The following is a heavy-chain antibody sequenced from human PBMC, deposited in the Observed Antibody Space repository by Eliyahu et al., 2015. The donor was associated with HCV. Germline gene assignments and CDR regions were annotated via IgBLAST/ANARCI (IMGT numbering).Heavy chain of an antibody. D-gene: IGHD6-19*01. J-gene: IGHJ4*02. CDR2: IXGSGGST. Sequence: EVQLLESGGGLVQPGGSXXLSCAASGFPFSXYAMSWVRQAPGKGXEWXSAIXGSGGSTYYADSVKGRFTIFRDNSKNTLYLQMNSLRAEDTAVYYCAKDLGQWLVPGTIDYWGQGTLVTVSS. CDR1: GFPFSXYA. V-gene: IGHV3-23*01. CDR3: AKDLGQWLVPGTIDY.